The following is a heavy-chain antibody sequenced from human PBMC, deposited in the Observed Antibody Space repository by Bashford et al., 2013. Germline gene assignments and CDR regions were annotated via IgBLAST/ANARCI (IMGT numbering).Heavy chain of an antibody. D-gene: IGHD3-22*01. CDR2: STLTVVAT. CDR1: IHLHRLL. J-gene: IGHJ1*01. Sequence: PSVKVLLQGFWIHLHRLLYALGGDRPPRTRALSGWDGSTLTVVATNYAQKFQGRVTMTRDTSISTAYMELSRLRSDDTAVYYCARHYYDSSGYLLQYFQHWGQGTLVTVSS. CDR3: ARHYYDSSGYLLQYFQH. V-gene: IGHV1-2*02.